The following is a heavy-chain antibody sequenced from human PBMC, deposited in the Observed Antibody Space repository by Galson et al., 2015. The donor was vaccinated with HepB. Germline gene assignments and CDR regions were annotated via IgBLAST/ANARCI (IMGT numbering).Heavy chain of an antibody. CDR1: GFTFSEYS. D-gene: IGHD3-3*01. J-gene: IGHJ6*02. Sequence: SLRLSCAASGFTFSEYSMSWIRQAPGKGLEWISYISSSVSTIHYADSEKGRFTISRGNTKNSLYLQMNSLRAEDTAVYYCARERVVIPPTGMDVWGQGTTVAVSS. V-gene: IGHV3-11*01. CDR2: ISSSVSTI. CDR3: ARERVVIPPTGMDV.